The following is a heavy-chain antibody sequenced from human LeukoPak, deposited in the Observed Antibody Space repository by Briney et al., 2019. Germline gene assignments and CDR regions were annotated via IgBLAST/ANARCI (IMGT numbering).Heavy chain of an antibody. CDR1: GGTFSSYA. J-gene: IGHJ6*03. CDR2: IIPIFGTA. V-gene: IGHV1-69*13. D-gene: IGHD2-2*01. Sequence: SVKVSCKASGGTFSSYAISWVRQAPAQGLEWMGGIIPIFGTANYAQKFQGRVTITADESTSTAYMELSSLRSEDTAVYYCARYAVPAAPYYYYYYMDVWGKGTTVTVSS. CDR3: ARYAVPAAPYYYYYYMDV.